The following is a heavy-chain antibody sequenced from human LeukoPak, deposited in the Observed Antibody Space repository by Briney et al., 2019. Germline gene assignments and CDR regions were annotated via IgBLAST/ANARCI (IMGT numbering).Heavy chain of an antibody. CDR1: GLTFSNAW. V-gene: IGHV3-15*01. CDR2: IKRKTDGETT. CDR3: ATASSGLLY. D-gene: IGHD3-16*01. Sequence: PGESLRLSCAASGLTFSNAWMSWVRQAPGEGLEWVARIKRKTDGETTEYVAPVKGRFTISRDDSKNTVYLQLNSLKTEDTGVYYCATASSGLLYWGQGTLVTVSS. J-gene: IGHJ4*02.